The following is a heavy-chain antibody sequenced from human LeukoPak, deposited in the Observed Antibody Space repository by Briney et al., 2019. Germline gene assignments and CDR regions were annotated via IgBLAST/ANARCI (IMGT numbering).Heavy chain of an antibody. CDR1: GYNFTTYW. CDR3: ARQTVRYFGSGVIHSYYVMDV. J-gene: IGHJ6*04. V-gene: IGHV5-10-1*01. D-gene: IGHD3-10*01. CDR2: IDPADSYT. Sequence: GESLKISCKDSGYNFTTYWINWVRQMPGKGLEWMGRIDPADSYTKYSPSFEGHVTISNDKSISTVYLQWSSLKASDTAMYYCARQTVRYFGSGVIHSYYVMDVWGKGTTVTVSS.